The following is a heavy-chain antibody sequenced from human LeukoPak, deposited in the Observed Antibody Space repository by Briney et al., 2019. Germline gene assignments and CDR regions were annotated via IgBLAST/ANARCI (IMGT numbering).Heavy chain of an antibody. CDR2: INPNSGGT. CDR3: ARVFYGATAHFDY. CDR1: GYIFTGYY. V-gene: IGHV1-2*02. J-gene: IGHJ4*02. D-gene: IGHD4-17*01. Sequence: ASVKVSCKASGYIFTGYYMHWVRQAPGQGLEWMGWINPNSGGTNYAQKFQGRVTMTRDTSISTAYMELSRLRSDDTAVYYCARVFYGATAHFDYWGQGTLVTVSS.